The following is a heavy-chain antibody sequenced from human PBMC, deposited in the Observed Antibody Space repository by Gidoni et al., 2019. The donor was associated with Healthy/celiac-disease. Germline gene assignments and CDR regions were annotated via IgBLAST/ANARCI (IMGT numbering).Heavy chain of an antibody. Sequence: EVQLVESGGVVVQPGGSLRLSCAASGFTFVDYTMNWVRQAPGKGLEWVSLISWDGGRTYYADSVKGRFTISRDNSKNSLYLQMNSLRTEDTALYYCAKDHCSGGSCYDGEFDYWGQGTLVTVSS. V-gene: IGHV3-43*01. CDR3: AKDHCSGGSCYDGEFDY. D-gene: IGHD2-15*01. CDR1: GFTFVDYT. CDR2: ISWDGGRT. J-gene: IGHJ4*02.